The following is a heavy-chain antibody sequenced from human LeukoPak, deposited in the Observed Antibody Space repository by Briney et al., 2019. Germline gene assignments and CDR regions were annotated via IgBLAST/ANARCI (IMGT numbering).Heavy chain of an antibody. CDR3: ARGRHYRDSSGYDYRSYYFDY. J-gene: IGHJ4*02. CDR1: GGSITSYY. V-gene: IGHV4-59*01. CDR2: IYYSVST. D-gene: IGHD3-22*01. Sequence: SETLSLTCTVSGGSITSYYWSWVRQPPGKGLGWSGYIYYSVSTNYNPSLKSRVTISVDTSKKQSSLKLSSVTAADTAVDYCARGRHYRDSSGYDYRSYYFDYWGQGTLVTVSS.